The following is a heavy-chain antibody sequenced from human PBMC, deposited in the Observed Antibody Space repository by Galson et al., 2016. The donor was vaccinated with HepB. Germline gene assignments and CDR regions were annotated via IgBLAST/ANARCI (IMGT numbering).Heavy chain of an antibody. D-gene: IGHD5-12*01. V-gene: IGHV3-23*01. CDR1: AFNFKDYI. Sequence: SLRLSCAVSAFNFKDYIMSWVHQTPGKGLEWVSLISGNGGGTYYIDSVKGRFTISRDNAKNSLYLQMNSLRAEDTAVYYCASGYDFDVGSYWGPGTLVTVSS. CDR2: ISGNGGGT. CDR3: ASGYDFDVGSY. J-gene: IGHJ4*02.